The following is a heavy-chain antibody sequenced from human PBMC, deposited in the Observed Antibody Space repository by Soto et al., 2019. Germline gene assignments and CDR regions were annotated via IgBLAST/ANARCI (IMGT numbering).Heavy chain of an antibody. D-gene: IGHD3-16*01. CDR3: ARVEYTYNYRGLDY. J-gene: IGHJ4*02. V-gene: IGHV4-34*01. CDR2: IDHSGST. CDR1: GGSFRGYY. Sequence: SETLSLTCAVYGGSFRGYYWTWIRQPPGKGLEWIGEIDHSGSTNYNPSLKSRVTISVDTSKNQFSLKLASVTAADTAVYYCARVEYTYNYRGLDYWGQGTLVTVSS.